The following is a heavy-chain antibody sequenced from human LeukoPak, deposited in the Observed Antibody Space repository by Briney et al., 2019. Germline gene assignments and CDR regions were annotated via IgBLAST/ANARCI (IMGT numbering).Heavy chain of an antibody. D-gene: IGHD3-10*01. CDR2: IDTSGSYI. CDR1: GFTFSSYG. V-gene: IGHV3-21*01. J-gene: IGHJ3*02. Sequence: GGSLRLSCAASGFTFSSYGMNWVRQAPGKGLEWVSFIDTSGSYIYYGDSLKGRVTISRDNAKNSLYLQMNGLRAEDTAVYYCARGRSITLLRGVAMSDGFDIWGQGAMVTVSS. CDR3: ARGRSITLLRGVAMSDGFDI.